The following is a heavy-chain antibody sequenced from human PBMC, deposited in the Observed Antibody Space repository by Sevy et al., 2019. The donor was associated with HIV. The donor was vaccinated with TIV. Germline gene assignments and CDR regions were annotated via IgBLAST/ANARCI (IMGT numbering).Heavy chain of an antibody. Sequence: ASVKVSCKVSGYTLTELSMHWVRQAPGEGLEWMGCFDPEDGETIYAQKFQGRVTMTEDTSTDTAYMELSSLGSDDTAVYYCATTHPIKIVGATRGYYYFMDVRGKGSTVTVSS. CDR1: GYTLTELS. V-gene: IGHV1-24*01. CDR2: FDPEDGET. D-gene: IGHD1-26*01. CDR3: ATTHPIKIVGATRGYYYFMDV. J-gene: IGHJ6*03.